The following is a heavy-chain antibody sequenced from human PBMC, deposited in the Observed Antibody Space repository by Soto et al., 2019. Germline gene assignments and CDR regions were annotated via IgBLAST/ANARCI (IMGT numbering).Heavy chain of an antibody. J-gene: IGHJ4*02. CDR3: ARDWGYDYIWGSYRTDNLLDY. V-gene: IGHV3-23*01. Sequence: GGSLRLSCAASGFTFSSYAMSWVRQAPGKGLEWVSAISGSGGSTYYADSVKGRFTISRDNSKNTLYLQMNSLRAEDTAVYYCARDWGYDYIWGSYRTDNLLDYWGQGTLVTVSS. CDR2: ISGSGGST. CDR1: GFTFSSYA. D-gene: IGHD3-16*02.